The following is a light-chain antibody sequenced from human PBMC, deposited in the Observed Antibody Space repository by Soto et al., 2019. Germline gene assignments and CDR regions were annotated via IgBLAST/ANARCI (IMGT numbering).Light chain of an antibody. V-gene: IGKV3-20*01. J-gene: IGKJ1*01. CDR2: GAS. CDR3: QQYDGSPPWT. CDR1: QSVSSTS. Sequence: EIVLTQSPCTLSFSPGERATLSCRASQSVSSTSLAWYQQKPGQAPRLLISGASTRATGIPDRFSGSRSATDFTLTISRLEPEDVAVYYCQQYDGSPPWTFGLGTKVEFK.